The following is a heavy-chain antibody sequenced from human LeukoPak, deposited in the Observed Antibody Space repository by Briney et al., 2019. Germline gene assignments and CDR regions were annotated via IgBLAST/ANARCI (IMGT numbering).Heavy chain of an antibody. CDR3: ARDTPNYYYYMDV. CDR2: IYTSGST. CDR1: GGSTSSGSYY. Sequence: PSQTLSLTCTVSGGSTSSGSYYWSWIRQPAGKGLEWIGRIYTSGSTNYNPSLKSRVTISVDTSKNQFSLKLSSVTAADTAVYYCARDTPNYYYYMDVWGKGTTVTVSS. J-gene: IGHJ6*03. V-gene: IGHV4-61*02.